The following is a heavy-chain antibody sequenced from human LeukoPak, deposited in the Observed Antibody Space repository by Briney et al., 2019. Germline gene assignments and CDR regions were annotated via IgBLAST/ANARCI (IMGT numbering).Heavy chain of an antibody. J-gene: IGHJ4*02. V-gene: IGHV4-38-2*02. CDR1: GYSISSGYY. CDR2: IYHSGST. CDR3: ARDRAWDY. Sequence: SETLSLTCTVSGYSISSGYYWGWIRQPPGKGLEWIGSIYHSGSTYYNPSLKSRVTISVDTSKNQFSLKLSSVTAADTAVYYCARDRAWDYWGQGTLVTVYS.